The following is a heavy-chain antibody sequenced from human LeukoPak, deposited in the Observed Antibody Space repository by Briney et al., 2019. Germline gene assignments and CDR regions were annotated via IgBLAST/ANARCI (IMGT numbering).Heavy chain of an antibody. J-gene: IGHJ4*02. Sequence: GGSLRLSCAASGFTFSSYGMHWVRQAPGKGLEWVAFIRYDGSNKYYADSVKGRFTISRDNSKNSLYLQMNSLRAEDTAVYYCARYHYYDFWSGYYPLWGQGTLVTVSS. V-gene: IGHV3-30*02. CDR3: ARYHYYDFWSGYYPL. D-gene: IGHD3-3*01. CDR1: GFTFSSYG. CDR2: IRYDGSNK.